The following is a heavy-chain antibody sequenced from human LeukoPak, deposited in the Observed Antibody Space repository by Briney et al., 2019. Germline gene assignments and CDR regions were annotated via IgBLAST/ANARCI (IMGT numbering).Heavy chain of an antibody. V-gene: IGHV4-39*07. Sequence: SETLSLTCTVSGGSISSSSYYWGWIRQPPGKGLEWIGSIYHSGSTYYNPSLKSRVTISVDTSKNQFSLKLSSVTAADTAVYYCARLDIAARAIDYWGQGTLVTVSS. J-gene: IGHJ4*02. CDR1: GGSISSSSYY. CDR2: IYHSGST. CDR3: ARLDIAARAIDY. D-gene: IGHD6-6*01.